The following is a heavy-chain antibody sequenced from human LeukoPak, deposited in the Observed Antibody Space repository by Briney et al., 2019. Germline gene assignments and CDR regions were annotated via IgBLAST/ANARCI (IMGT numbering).Heavy chain of an antibody. CDR2: IKQDGSEK. CDR3: AKAAAGQRLVLGY. CDR1: GFTFSSYW. J-gene: IGHJ4*02. D-gene: IGHD6-13*01. Sequence: GGSLRLSCAASGFTFSSYWMSWVRQAPGKGLEWVANIKQDGSEKYYVDSVKGRFTISRDNSKNSLYLQMSSLRIEDTGLYYCAKAAAGQRLVLGYWGQGTLVTVSS. V-gene: IGHV3-7*03.